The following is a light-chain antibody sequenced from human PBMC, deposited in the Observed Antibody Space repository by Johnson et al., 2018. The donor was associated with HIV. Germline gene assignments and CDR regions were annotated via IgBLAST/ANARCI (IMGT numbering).Light chain of an antibody. CDR3: AAWDDSLNGPV. CDR1: SSNIGNNY. CDR2: EKN. V-gene: IGLV1-51*02. Sequence: QSVLTQPPSVSAAPGQKVTISCSGSSSNIGNNYVSWYQQLPGTAPKLLIYEKNKRPSGVPDRFSGSKSGTSASLAISGLQVDDEADYYCAAWDDSLNGPVFGTGTEVAVL. J-gene: IGLJ1*01.